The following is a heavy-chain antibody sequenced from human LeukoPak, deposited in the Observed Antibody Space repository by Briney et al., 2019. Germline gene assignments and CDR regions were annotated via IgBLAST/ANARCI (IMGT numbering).Heavy chain of an antibody. CDR1: DYSISSGYY. J-gene: IGHJ4*02. Sequence: SGTLSLTCAVSDYSISSGYYWGWIRQPPGKGLEWIGSIYHSGSTYYNPSLKSRVTISVDTSKNQFSLKLSSVTAADTAVYYCAGGAIWYDSSGYYGPIDYWGQGTLVTVSS. V-gene: IGHV4-38-2*01. CDR3: AGGAIWYDSSGYYGPIDY. CDR2: IYHSGST. D-gene: IGHD3-22*01.